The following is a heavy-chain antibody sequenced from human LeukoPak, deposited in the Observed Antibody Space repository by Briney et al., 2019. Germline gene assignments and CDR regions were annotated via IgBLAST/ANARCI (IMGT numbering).Heavy chain of an antibody. D-gene: IGHD2-2*01. J-gene: IGHJ4*02. CDR3: ATGCSSTSCHSRDFDY. Sequence: ASVKVSCKASGYTFTSYDINWVRQATGQGLEWMGWMNPNSGNTGYAQKFQGRVTMTRNTSISTAYMELSSLRSDDTAVYYCATGCSSTSCHSRDFDYWGQGTLVTVSS. V-gene: IGHV1-8*01. CDR2: MNPNSGNT. CDR1: GYTFTSYD.